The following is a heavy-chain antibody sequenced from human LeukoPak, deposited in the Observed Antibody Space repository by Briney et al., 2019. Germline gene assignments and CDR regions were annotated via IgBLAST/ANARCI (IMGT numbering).Heavy chain of an antibody. CDR2: ISFDGTNK. CDR1: GFSFSDYT. CDR3: ARDRLLRGLRTSFDY. D-gene: IGHD3-10*01. J-gene: IGHJ4*02. V-gene: IGHV3-30*04. Sequence: PGGSLRLSCAASGFSFSDYTMHWVRQAPGKGLEWVALISFDGTNKYYTDSVKGRFTSSRDNSKNTLYLQMNSLRTEDTAIYYCARDRLLRGLRTSFDYWGQGTLVTVSS.